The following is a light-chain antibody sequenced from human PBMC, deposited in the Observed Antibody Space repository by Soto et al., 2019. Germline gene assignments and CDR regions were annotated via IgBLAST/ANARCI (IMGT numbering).Light chain of an antibody. V-gene: IGLV2-14*01. J-gene: IGLJ3*02. Sequence: QSALTQPASVSGSPGQSITISCTGTSSDVGANNFVSWYQQHPGKAPKLLIYGVTNRPSGVSNRFSGSKSGKTASLSISGLQADDDGDYYCSSYANTYNWVFGGGTKLTVL. CDR3: SSYANTYNWV. CDR1: SSDVGANNF. CDR2: GVT.